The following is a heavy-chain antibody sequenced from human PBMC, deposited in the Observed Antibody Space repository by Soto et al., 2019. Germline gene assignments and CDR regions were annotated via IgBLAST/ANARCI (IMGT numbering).Heavy chain of an antibody. CDR2: IFGGGST. CDR3: VRTSSY. D-gene: IGHD2-2*01. CDR1: GFAVNSNY. V-gene: IGHV3-53*01. J-gene: IGHJ4*02. Sequence: AGGSLRLSCAASGFAVNSNYMSWVRQAPGKGLEWVSVIFGGGSTFYSDSVKGRFTISRDNSKNTVFLQMNSLRAEDTAVYYCVRTSSYWGQGIRVTVSS.